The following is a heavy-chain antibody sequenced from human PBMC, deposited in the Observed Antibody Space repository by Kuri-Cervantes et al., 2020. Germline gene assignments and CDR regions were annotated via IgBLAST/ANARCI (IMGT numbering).Heavy chain of an antibody. CDR1: GFTFSSYG. Sequence: GESLKISCAASGFTFSSYGMHWVRQAPGKGLVWVSRINSDGSNTIYADSVKGRFTISRDNAKNTLYLQMNSLRAEDTAVYYCTRDRSGPDYWGQGTLVTVSS. CDR2: INSDGSNT. J-gene: IGHJ4*02. V-gene: IGHV3-74*01. CDR3: TRDRSGPDY. D-gene: IGHD5-12*01.